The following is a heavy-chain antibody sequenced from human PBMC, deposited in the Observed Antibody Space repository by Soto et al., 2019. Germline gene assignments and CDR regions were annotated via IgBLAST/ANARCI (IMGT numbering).Heavy chain of an antibody. D-gene: IGHD2-2*01. V-gene: IGHV3-23*01. CDR1: GFTFSSYA. Sequence: EVQLLESGGGLVQPGGSLRLSCAASGFTFSSYAMSWVRQAPGKGLEWVSAISGSGGSTYYADSVKGRFTISRDNSKNTLYLQMNSLRAEDTAVYYCARYGVVVVPAAMRRPPFDYWCQGTLVTVSS. CDR2: ISGSGGST. J-gene: IGHJ4*02. CDR3: ARYGVVVVPAAMRRPPFDY.